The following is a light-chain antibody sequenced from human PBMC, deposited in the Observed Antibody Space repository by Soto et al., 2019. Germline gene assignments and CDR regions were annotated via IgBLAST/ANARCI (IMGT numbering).Light chain of an antibody. J-gene: IGKJ1*01. CDR3: QHYGNSLWT. Sequence: EIALTQSPATLSLSPGERATLSCRASQSVSSYLAWYQQKPGQAPRLLIYRTSNRVTGIPDRFSGSGSGTDFTLTISRLEPEDFVVYFCQHYGNSLWTFGQGTKVEIK. CDR2: RTS. V-gene: IGKV3-20*01. CDR1: QSVSSY.